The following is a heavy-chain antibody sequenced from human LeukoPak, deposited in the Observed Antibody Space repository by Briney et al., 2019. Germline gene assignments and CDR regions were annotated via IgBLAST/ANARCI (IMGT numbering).Heavy chain of an antibody. J-gene: IGHJ4*02. V-gene: IGHV3-7*03. Sequence: GGSLRLSCAASGFTFSSYWMSWVRQAPGKGLEWVANIKQDGSEKYYVDSVKGRFTISRDNAKNSLYLQMNSLRAEDTALYYCAKDIWPYYGSGSYYHGWGQGTLVTVSS. CDR2: IKQDGSEK. D-gene: IGHD3-10*01. CDR3: AKDIWPYYGSGSYYHG. CDR1: GFTFSSYW.